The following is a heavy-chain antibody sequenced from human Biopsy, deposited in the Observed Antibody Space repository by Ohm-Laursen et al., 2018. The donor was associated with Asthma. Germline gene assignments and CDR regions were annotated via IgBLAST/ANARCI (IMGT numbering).Heavy chain of an antibody. V-gene: IGHV1-18*01. J-gene: IGHJ6*02. Sequence: SVNVSSKTSVYTFNSAGITWVRQAPGQGIEWMGWISVYNGNTKVAQKLQDRVTMITDTSTSTAYMELRSLRSDDTAVYFCARAVDYSHYYGIDVWGQGTTVTVS. CDR3: ARAVDYSHYYGIDV. CDR2: ISVYNGNT. D-gene: IGHD3-10*01. CDR1: VYTFNSAG.